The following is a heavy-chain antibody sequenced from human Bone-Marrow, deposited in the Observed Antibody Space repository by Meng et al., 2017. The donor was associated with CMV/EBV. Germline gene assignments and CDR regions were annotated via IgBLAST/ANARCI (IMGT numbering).Heavy chain of an antibody. CDR1: GFTFSSYW. CDR2: INSDGSST. Sequence: GESLKISCAASGFTFSSYWMHWVRQAPGKGLVWVSRINSDGSSTSYADSVKGRFTISRDNAKNTLYLQMNSLRAEDTAVYYCARGIVGATADYWGQGSLVTVSS. D-gene: IGHD1-26*01. J-gene: IGHJ4*02. CDR3: ARGIVGATADY. V-gene: IGHV3-74*01.